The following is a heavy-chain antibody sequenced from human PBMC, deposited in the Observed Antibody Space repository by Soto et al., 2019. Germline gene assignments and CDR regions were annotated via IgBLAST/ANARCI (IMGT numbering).Heavy chain of an antibody. CDR2: ISYDGSNK. V-gene: IGHV3-30-3*01. CDR3: ASNKGGVAGTSFDY. Sequence: PGGSLRLSCAASGFTFSSYAMHWVRQAPGKGLEWVAVISYDGSNKYYADSVKGRFTISRDNSKNTLYLQMNSLRAEDTAVYYCASNKGGVAGTSFDYLGQGTLVTVSS. J-gene: IGHJ4*02. CDR1: GFTFSSYA. D-gene: IGHD6-19*01.